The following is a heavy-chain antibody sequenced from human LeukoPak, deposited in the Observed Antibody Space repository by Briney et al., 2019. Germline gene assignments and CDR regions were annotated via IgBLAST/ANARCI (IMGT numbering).Heavy chain of an antibody. J-gene: IGHJ4*02. CDR2: ISSSSNLI. CDR1: GFTVSTYG. V-gene: IGHV3-48*01. D-gene: IGHD6-19*01. CDR3: AGVGGWYYDY. Sequence: PGGPLRLSCAASGFTVSTYGMSWVRQAPGKGLEWVSYISSSSNLIYYADSVKGRFTISRDNAKNSLYLQMNSLRAEDTAVYYCAGVGGWYYDYWGQGTLVTVSS.